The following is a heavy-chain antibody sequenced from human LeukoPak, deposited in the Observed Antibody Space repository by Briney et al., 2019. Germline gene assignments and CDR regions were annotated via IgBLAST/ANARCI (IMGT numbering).Heavy chain of an antibody. V-gene: IGHV4-59*01. CDR1: GGSISSYY. CDR3: ARVEYDSSGYYPDY. CDR2: IYYSGST. J-gene: IGHJ4*02. Sequence: PSETLSLTCTVSGGSISSYYWSWIRQPPGKGLEWIGYIYYSGSTNYNPSLKSRVTISVDTSKNQFSLKLSSVTAADTAVYYCARVEYDSSGYYPDYWGQGALVTVSS. D-gene: IGHD3-22*01.